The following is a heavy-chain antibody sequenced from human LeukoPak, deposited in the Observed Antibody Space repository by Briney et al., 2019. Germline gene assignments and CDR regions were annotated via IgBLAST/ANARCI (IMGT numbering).Heavy chain of an antibody. CDR2: ISYEGSDK. CDR1: GFTFSSYG. Sequence: GGSLRLSCAASGFTFSSYGMHWVRQAPGKGLEWVAVISYEGSDKYYADSVKGRFTISRDNSKNTLYLQMNSLRADDTAVYYCARDYYDSSGYYFLDDWGQGTLVTVSS. V-gene: IGHV3-30*03. CDR3: ARDYYDSSGYYFLDD. D-gene: IGHD3-22*01. J-gene: IGHJ4*02.